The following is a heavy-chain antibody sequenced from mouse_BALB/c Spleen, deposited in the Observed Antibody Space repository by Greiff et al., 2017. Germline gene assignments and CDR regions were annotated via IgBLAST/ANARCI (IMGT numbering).Heavy chain of an antibody. J-gene: IGHJ4*01. D-gene: IGHD3-1*01. Sequence: EVQVVESGGGLVQPGGSRKLSCAASGFTFSSFGMHWVRQAPEKGLEWVAYISSGSSTIYYADTVKGRFTISRDNPKNTLFLQMTSLRSEDTAMYYCARSGGRYYAMDDWGQGTSVTVSS. CDR3: ARSGGRYYAMDD. V-gene: IGHV5-17*02. CDR2: ISSGSSTI. CDR1: GFTFSSFG.